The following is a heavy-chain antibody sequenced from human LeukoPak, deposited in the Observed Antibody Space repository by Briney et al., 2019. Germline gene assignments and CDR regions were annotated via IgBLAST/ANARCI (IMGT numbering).Heavy chain of an antibody. CDR2: IYYSGST. CDR3: ARVRIAARRGLGYFDY. CDR1: GGSISSYY. D-gene: IGHD6-6*01. Sequence: PSETLSLTCTVSGGSISSYYWSWIRQPPGKGLEWIGYIYYSGSTNYNPSLKSRVTISVDTSKNQFSLKLSSVTAADTAVYYCARVRIAARRGLGYFDYWGQGTLVTVSS. J-gene: IGHJ4*02. V-gene: IGHV4-59*12.